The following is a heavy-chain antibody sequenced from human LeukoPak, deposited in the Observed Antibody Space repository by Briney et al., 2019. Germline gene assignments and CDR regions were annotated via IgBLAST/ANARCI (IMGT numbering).Heavy chain of an antibody. CDR2: IIPIFGTA. CDR1: GGTFSSYA. D-gene: IGHD3-3*01. CDR3: ARTYYDFWSGSLDY. V-gene: IGHV1-69*13. Sequence: SVKVSCKASGGTFSSYAISWVRQAPGQGLEWMGGIIPIFGTANYAQKFQGRVTITADESTSIAYMELSSLRSEDTAVYYCARTYYDFWSGSLDYWGQGTLVTVSS. J-gene: IGHJ4*02.